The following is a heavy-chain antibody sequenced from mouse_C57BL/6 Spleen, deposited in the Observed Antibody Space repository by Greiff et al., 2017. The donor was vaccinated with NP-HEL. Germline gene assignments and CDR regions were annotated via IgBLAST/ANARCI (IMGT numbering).Heavy chain of an antibody. CDR1: GYSITSGYY. D-gene: IGHD2-2*01. Sequence: EVKLMESGPGLVKPSQSLSLTCSVTGYSITSGYYWNWIRQFPGNKLEWMGYISYDGSNNYNPSLKNRISITRDTSKNQFFLKLNSVTTEDTATYYCAREGYGYDCYFDYWGQGTTLTVSS. CDR2: ISYDGSN. CDR3: AREGYGYDCYFDY. V-gene: IGHV3-6*01. J-gene: IGHJ2*01.